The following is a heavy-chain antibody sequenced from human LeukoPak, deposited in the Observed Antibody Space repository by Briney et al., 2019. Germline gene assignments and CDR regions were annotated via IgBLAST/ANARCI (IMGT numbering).Heavy chain of an antibody. CDR2: IYHSGST. J-gene: IGHJ5*02. Sequence: SETLSLTCTVSGGSISSYYWNWIRQPPGKGLEWIGSIYHSGSTNYKSSLRSRVTTSVDKSKNQVSLNLSSVTAAETAVYYCAREIAPYNRFDPWGQGTLVTVSS. CDR3: AREIAPYNRFDP. CDR1: GGSISSYY. V-gene: IGHV4-59*01. D-gene: IGHD2/OR15-2a*01.